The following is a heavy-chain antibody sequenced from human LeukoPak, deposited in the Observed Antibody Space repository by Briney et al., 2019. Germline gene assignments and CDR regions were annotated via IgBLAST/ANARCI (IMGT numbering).Heavy chain of an antibody. CDR2: IRSKANSYAT. J-gene: IGHJ6*03. Sequence: PGGSLRLSCAASGFTFSGSAMHWVRQASGKGLEWVGRIRSKANSYATAYAASVKGRFTISRDDSKNTAYLQMNSLKTEDTAVYYCTRLDYGSGRYYYYYYMDVWGKGTTVTVSS. D-gene: IGHD3-10*01. CDR1: GFTFSGSA. V-gene: IGHV3-73*01. CDR3: TRLDYGSGRYYYYYYMDV.